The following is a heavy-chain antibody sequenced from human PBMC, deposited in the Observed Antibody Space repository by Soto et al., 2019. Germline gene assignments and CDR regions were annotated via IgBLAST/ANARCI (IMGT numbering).Heavy chain of an antibody. J-gene: IGHJ3*02. CDR3: ATTEEVTELGNAFDI. D-gene: IGHD2-21*02. Sequence: QVQLQQWGAGLLKPSETLSLTCAVYGGSFSGYYWSWIRQPPGKGLEWIGEINHSGSTNYNPSLKSRVTISVDTSKNQCSLKLSSVTAADTAVYYCATTEEVTELGNAFDIWGQGTMVTVSS. CDR2: INHSGST. V-gene: IGHV4-34*01. CDR1: GGSFSGYY.